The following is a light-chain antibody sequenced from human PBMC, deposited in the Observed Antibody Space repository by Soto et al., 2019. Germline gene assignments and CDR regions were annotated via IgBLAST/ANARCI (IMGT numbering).Light chain of an antibody. CDR1: QSVSSK. Sequence: EIVMTQSPATLSVSPGERATLSCRASQSVSSKLAWYQQKPGQAPRVLIFGASTRAAGIPARFSGSGSGTEFTLTISSLQSEDFAVYYCHHYIDWPSTWTSGPVT. J-gene: IGKJ1*01. CDR3: HHYIDWPSTWT. V-gene: IGKV3-15*01. CDR2: GAS.